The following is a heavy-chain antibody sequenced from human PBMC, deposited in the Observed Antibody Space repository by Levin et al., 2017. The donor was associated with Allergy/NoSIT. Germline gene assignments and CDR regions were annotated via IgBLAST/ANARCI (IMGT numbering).Heavy chain of an antibody. Sequence: GESLKISCAASGFTFSSYAMSWVRQAPGKGLEWVSAISGSGGSTYYADSVKGRFTISRDNSKNTLYLQMNSLRAEDTAVYYCAKDLGSSWYGMGNAFDIWGQGTMVTVSS. J-gene: IGHJ3*02. CDR2: ISGSGGST. CDR3: AKDLGSSWYGMGNAFDI. D-gene: IGHD6-13*01. V-gene: IGHV3-23*01. CDR1: GFTFSSYA.